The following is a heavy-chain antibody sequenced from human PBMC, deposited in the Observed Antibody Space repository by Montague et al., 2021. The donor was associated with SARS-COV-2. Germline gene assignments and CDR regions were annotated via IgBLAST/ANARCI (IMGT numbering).Heavy chain of an antibody. CDR2: INSRGST. J-gene: IGHJ5*02. Sequence: SETLSLTCTVSGGSINTASWSWIRQPPARGLERIGYINSRGSTNYNPSLANRVTLSVDPAKNQFSLKLSSVTAADTAVYYCAREDRWNWFDPWGQGTLVIVSS. V-gene: IGHV4-59*01. CDR1: GGSINTAS. CDR3: AREDRWNWFDP. D-gene: IGHD5-24*01.